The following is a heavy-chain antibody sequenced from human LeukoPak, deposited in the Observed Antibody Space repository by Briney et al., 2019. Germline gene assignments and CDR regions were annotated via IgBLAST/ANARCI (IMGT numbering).Heavy chain of an antibody. J-gene: IGHJ5*02. D-gene: IGHD3-10*01. CDR1: GGSFSGYY. Sequence: SETLSLTCAVYGGSFSGYYGSWIRQPPGKGLGWIGEINHSGSTNYNPSLKSRVTISVDTSKNQFSLKLSSVTAADTAVYYCARQKTYYGSGEIWFDPWGQGTLVTISS. V-gene: IGHV4-34*01. CDR2: INHSGST. CDR3: ARQKTYYGSGEIWFDP.